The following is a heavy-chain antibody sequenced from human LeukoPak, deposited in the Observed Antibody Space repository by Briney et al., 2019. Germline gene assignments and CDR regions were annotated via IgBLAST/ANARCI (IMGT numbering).Heavy chain of an antibody. CDR2: INPSGGST. Sequence: ASVEVSCKASGYTFTSYYMHWVRQAPGQGLEWMGIINPSGGSTSYAQKFQGRVTMTRDTSTSTVYMELSSLRSEDTAVYYCARDLVATIQAYWGQGTLVTVSS. CDR3: ARDLVATIQAY. V-gene: IGHV1-46*01. J-gene: IGHJ4*02. D-gene: IGHD5-12*01. CDR1: GYTFTSYY.